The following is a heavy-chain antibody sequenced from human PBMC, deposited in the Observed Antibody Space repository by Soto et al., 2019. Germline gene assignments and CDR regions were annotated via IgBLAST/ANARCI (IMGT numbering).Heavy chain of an antibody. CDR3: AREATYSSGRGMDV. V-gene: IGHV3-74*01. CDR2: INSEGSSR. J-gene: IGHJ4*02. CDR1: GFTFSSHW. Sequence: EVQLVESGGGSVQPGGSLRLHCAASGFTFSSHWMYWVRQAPGKGLFWVSRINSEGSSRRYADSVNGRFTVSIDKAKNTLYLQMNSLRAEDTAVYYCAREATYSSGRGMDVWGQGTLVTVSS. D-gene: IGHD3-22*01.